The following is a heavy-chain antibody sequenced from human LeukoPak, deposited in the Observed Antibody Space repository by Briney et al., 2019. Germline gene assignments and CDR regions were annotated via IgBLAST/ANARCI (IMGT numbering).Heavy chain of an antibody. CDR3: ARLYGDSDY. Sequence: SETLSLTCTVSGGSISSYYWSWIRQPPGKGLEWIGYIYYSGSTNYNPSLKSRVTISVDTSKNQFSLKLSSVTAADTAVYYCARLYGDSDYWGQGTLATVSS. CDR2: IYYSGST. D-gene: IGHD4-17*01. CDR1: GGSISSYY. J-gene: IGHJ4*02. V-gene: IGHV4-59*08.